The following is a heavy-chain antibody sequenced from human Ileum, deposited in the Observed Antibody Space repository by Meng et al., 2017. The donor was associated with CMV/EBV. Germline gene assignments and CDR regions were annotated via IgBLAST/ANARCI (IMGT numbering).Heavy chain of an antibody. CDR2: IRVDGET. J-gene: IGHJ3*02. CDR1: GFTFNTYA. CDR3: ARESSPFSSGWYDACDI. D-gene: IGHD6-19*01. V-gene: IGHV3-23*01. Sequence: GESLKISCTASGFTFNTYALNWVRQAPGKGLEWVSGIRVDGETFYAGSVKGRFTISRDNAKNTLYLQMDSLRDEDTAVYFCARESSPFSSGWYDACDIWGQGTMVTV.